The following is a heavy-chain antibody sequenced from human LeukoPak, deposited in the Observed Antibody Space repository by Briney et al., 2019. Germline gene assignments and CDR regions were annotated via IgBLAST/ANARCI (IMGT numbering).Heavy chain of an antibody. CDR3: ARHGRLEGNFDY. Sequence: SETLSLTCAVYGGSFSGYYWGWIRQPPGRGLEWVGSIYYSGSTYYNPSLKSRVTISVDTSKNQVSLKLSSVTAADTAVYYCARHGRLEGNFDYWGQGTLVTVSS. V-gene: IGHV4-39*01. J-gene: IGHJ4*02. D-gene: IGHD1-1*01. CDR1: GGSFSGYY. CDR2: IYYSGST.